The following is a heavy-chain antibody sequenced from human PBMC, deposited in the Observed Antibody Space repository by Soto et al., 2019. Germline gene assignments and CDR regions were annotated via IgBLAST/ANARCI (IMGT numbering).Heavy chain of an antibody. J-gene: IGHJ4*02. D-gene: IGHD3-22*01. V-gene: IGHV2-5*02. Sequence: QITLKESGPTLVKPTQTLTLTCTFSGFSLSTSGVGVGWIRQPPGKALEWLALIYWDDDKRYSPSLKSRLTIAKDTTKNQVVLTMTNMDPVDTATYYCAHRGYYDSPGYYFDYWGQGTLVTVSS. CDR1: GFSLSTSGVG. CDR2: IYWDDDK. CDR3: AHRGYYDSPGYYFDY.